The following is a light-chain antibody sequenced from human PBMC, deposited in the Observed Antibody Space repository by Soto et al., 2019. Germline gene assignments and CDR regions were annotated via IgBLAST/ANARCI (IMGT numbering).Light chain of an antibody. Sequence: VLTQSPATLSLSPGESATLSCRASQHVGNNLAWYQQKSGQAPRPLIYAASDRATGVPARFSGRMSGTDFTLTISSREPEDFATYFCEQRSRWPRGTLGRGTKLE. CDR1: QHVGNN. CDR3: EQRSRWPRGT. J-gene: IGKJ2*02. CDR2: AAS. V-gene: IGKV3-11*01.